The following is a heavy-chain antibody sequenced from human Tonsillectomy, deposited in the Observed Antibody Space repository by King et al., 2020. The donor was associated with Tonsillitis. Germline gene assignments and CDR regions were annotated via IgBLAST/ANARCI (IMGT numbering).Heavy chain of an antibody. D-gene: IGHD4-17*01. CDR2: ISYDGGNK. CDR3: AKDRDSGDYEPFDH. J-gene: IGHJ4*02. CDR1: GFTFSSYG. V-gene: IGHV3-30*02. Sequence: VQLVESGGGVVQSGGSLRLSCAAAGFTFSSYGIHWVRQAPGKGLEWVAYISYDGGNKYYADAVKGRFTISRDISKNTVYLQMSSLSIEDTAVYYCAKDRDSGDYEPFDHGGQGTLVTVS.